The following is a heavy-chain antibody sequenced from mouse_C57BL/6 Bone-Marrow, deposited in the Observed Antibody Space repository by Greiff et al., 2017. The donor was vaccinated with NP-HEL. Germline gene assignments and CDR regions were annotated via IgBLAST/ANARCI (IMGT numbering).Heavy chain of an antibody. J-gene: IGHJ3*01. CDR3: ARSTMVTTGFAY. V-gene: IGHV5-4*01. CDR2: ISDGGSYT. D-gene: IGHD2-2*01. CDR1: GFTFGSYA. Sequence: EVQGVESGGGLVKPGGSLKLSCAASGFTFGSYAMSWVRQTPEKRLEWVATISDGGSYTYYPDNVKGRFTISRDNAKNNLYLQLSHLTSEDTAMYYCARSTMVTTGFAYWGQGTLVTVSA.